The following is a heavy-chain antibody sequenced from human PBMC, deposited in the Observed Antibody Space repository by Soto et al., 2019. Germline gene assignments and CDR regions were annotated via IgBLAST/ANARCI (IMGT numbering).Heavy chain of an antibody. CDR1: GGTFSSYA. J-gene: IGHJ4*02. V-gene: IGHV1-69*06. CDR3: ARWGLYSQSVRSIDS. D-gene: IGHD4-4*01. CDR2: IVPLFRTT. Sequence: QVQLVQSGAEAKKPGSSVKVSCKTSGGTFSSYAISWVRQAPGQGLEWMGGIVPLFRTTNYAQKFQGRVTITADTSTYTVYMELSGLRSGDTAVYYCARWGLYSQSVRSIDSCGQGTLVTVSS.